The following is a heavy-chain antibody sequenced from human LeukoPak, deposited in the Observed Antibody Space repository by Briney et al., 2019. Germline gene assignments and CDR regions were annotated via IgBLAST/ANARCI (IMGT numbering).Heavy chain of an antibody. J-gene: IGHJ3*02. V-gene: IGHV4-39*07. CDR1: GDSMSSNSYF. D-gene: IGHD6-13*01. Sequence: SETLSLTCTVSGDSMSSNSYFWGWIRQPPGKGLEWIGSIYYTGSTYYNPSLKSRVTISVDTSKNQFSLKLSSVTAADTAVYYCARDRGSSWYAGPSMGAFDIWGQGTMVTVSS. CDR3: ARDRGSSWYAGPSMGAFDI. CDR2: IYYTGST.